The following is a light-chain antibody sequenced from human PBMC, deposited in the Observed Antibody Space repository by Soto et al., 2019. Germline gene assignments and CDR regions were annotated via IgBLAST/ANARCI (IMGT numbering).Light chain of an antibody. Sequence: QSALTQPASVSGSPGQSITISCTGTSSNVGRYILVSWYQQHPGKAPKLMIYEASKRPSGVSNRFSGSKSGNTASLTISGLQAEDEADYYCCSYAGSSTYVFGGGTKLTVL. CDR2: EAS. CDR3: CSYAGSSTYV. CDR1: SSNVGRYIL. J-gene: IGLJ2*01. V-gene: IGLV2-23*01.